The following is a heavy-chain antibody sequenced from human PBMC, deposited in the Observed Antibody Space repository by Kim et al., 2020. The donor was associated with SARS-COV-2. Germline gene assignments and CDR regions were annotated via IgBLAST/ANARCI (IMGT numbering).Heavy chain of an antibody. Sequence: DPVKGRFTISRENAKNSLYLQMNSLRAEDTALYYCAKAYHGDIDFDVYYFWGQGTLVTVSS. D-gene: IGHD4-17*01. CDR3: AKAYHGDIDFDVYYF. J-gene: IGHJ4*02. V-gene: IGHV3-9*01.